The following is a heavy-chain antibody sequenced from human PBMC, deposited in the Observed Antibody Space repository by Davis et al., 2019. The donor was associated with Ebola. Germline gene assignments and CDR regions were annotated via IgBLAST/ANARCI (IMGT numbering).Heavy chain of an antibody. J-gene: IGHJ4*02. D-gene: IGHD3-9*01. Sequence: ASVQVSCKASGYNFIEYFIHWVRQAPGQGLEWMGRINSNNGDTNYAQKFQGRVTMTRDTSISTTYLELSSLRSDDTAMYYCARELLVTGYKCADYWGQGTLVTVSS. V-gene: IGHV1-2*02. CDR1: GYNFIEYF. CDR2: INSNNGDT. CDR3: ARELLVTGYKCADY.